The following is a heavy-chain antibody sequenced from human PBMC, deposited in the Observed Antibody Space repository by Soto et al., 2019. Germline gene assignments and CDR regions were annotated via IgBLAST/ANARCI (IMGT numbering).Heavy chain of an antibody. J-gene: IGHJ5*02. D-gene: IGHD3-3*01. CDR1: GGSVSISNW. Sequence: SETLSLTCAVSGGSVSISNWWNWVRQPPGKGLEWIGEIYHSGSTNYNPSLKSRVTISVDKSKKQFSLKVSSVNAADTAVYYCAGRFFGAPNWFDPWGQGTLVTVSS. CDR2: IYHSGST. CDR3: AGRFFGAPNWFDP. V-gene: IGHV4-4*02.